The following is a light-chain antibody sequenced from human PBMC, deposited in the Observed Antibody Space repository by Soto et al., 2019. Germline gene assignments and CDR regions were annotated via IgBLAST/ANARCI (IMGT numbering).Light chain of an antibody. J-gene: IGKJ5*01. CDR2: GAS. Sequence: EIVLTQSPAALSLSLGERATLSCRASQSVDNYLAWYQQKPGQVPRLLIYGASIRATGIPARFSGSGSGTEFTLTISSLQSEDFAVYYCQQYNNWPPITFGQGTRLEIK. CDR3: QQYNNWPPIT. CDR1: QSVDNY. V-gene: IGKV3D-15*01.